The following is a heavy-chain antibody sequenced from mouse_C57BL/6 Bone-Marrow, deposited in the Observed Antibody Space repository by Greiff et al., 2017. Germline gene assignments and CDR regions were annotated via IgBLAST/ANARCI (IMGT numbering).Heavy chain of an antibody. J-gene: IGHJ4*01. D-gene: IGHD5-1*01. CDR3: AKGTYYWAMDY. CDR2: IWGDGCT. V-gene: IGHV2-3*01. Sequence: VQLQQSGPGLVAPSQSLSITCTVSGFSLTSYCVSWLRQPPGKGLEWLGGIWGDGCTNYHSGLISRLSIIKDNSTSHVFLLLNSLQTDDTATCYCAKGTYYWAMDYWGQGTSVTVSS. CDR1: GFSLTSYC.